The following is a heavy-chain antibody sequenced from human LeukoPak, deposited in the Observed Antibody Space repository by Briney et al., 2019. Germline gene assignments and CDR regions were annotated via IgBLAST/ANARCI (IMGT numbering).Heavy chain of an antibody. V-gene: IGHV1-69*05. J-gene: IGHJ4*02. CDR3: AREAGFDSSSWYDY. CDR1: GGTFSSYA. CDR2: IILIFGTA. Sequence: SVKVSCRASGGTFSSYAISWVRQAPGQGLEWMGGIILIFGTANYAQKFQGRVTITTDESTSTAYMELSSLRSEDTAVYYCAREAGFDSSSWYDYWGQGTLVTVSS. D-gene: IGHD6-13*01.